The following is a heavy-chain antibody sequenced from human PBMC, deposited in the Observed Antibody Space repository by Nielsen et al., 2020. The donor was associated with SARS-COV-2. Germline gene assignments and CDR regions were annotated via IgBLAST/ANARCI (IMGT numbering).Heavy chain of an antibody. D-gene: IGHD2-2*01. CDR1: GFTFRTYT. CDR2: ISAGGDTT. CDR3: ARESSTSYDY. Sequence: GESLKISCAASGFTFRTYTMIWVRQAPGKGLEWVSAISAGGDTTQYADFGKGRFAISRDNSKNTLYLQMNSLRAEDTAVYYCARESSTSYDYWGQGTLVTVSS. J-gene: IGHJ4*02. V-gene: IGHV3-23*01.